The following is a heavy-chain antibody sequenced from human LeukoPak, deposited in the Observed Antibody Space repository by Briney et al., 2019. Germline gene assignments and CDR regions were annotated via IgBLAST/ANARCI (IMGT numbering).Heavy chain of an antibody. CDR3: ATKAIPPYYYYSSMDV. Sequence: PGGSLRLSCAASGFTFSSYWMSWVRQAPGKGLEWVADIKQDGSEKYYVDSVKGRFTISRDNAKNSLYLQMNSLRAEDTAVYYCATKAIPPYYYYSSMDVWGKGTTVTVSS. V-gene: IGHV3-7*01. CDR1: GFTFSSYW. J-gene: IGHJ6*03. D-gene: IGHD2-21*01. CDR2: IKQDGSEK.